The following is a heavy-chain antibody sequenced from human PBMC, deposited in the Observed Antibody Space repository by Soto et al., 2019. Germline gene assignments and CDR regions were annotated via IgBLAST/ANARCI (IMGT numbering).Heavy chain of an antibody. CDR3: ARDILSVGPRANDAFDV. D-gene: IGHD2-8*02. V-gene: IGHV1-3*01. J-gene: IGHJ3*01. CDR1: GFSFSDNL. CDR2: NNPYNGNN. Sequence: QVQLVQSGAEVRKPGASVNISCRASGFSFSDNLINWVRQAPRQSLEWVGLNNPYNGNNRYSQTFQGRVTISRHSSASIAYVEVSDLTSEDTAVYYCARDILSVGPRANDAFDVWGQGTMVTVSS.